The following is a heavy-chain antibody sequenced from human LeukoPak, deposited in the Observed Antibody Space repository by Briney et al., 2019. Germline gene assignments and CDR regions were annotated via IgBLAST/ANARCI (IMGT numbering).Heavy chain of an antibody. J-gene: IGHJ6*03. CDR3: ARVPRSYYYYYYMDV. Sequence: PSETLSLTCTVSGGSISSYYWSWIRQPPGKGLEWIGYIYYSGSNNYNPSLKSRVTISVDTSKNQFSLKLSSVTAADTAVYYCARVPRSYYYYYYMDVWAKGPRSPSP. CDR2: IYYSGSN. CDR1: GGSISSYY. V-gene: IGHV4-59*01.